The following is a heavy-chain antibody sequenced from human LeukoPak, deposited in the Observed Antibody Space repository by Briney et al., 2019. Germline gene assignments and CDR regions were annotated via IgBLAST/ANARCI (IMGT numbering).Heavy chain of an antibody. CDR3: RVVIILDY. CDR1: GSTFSRYG. Sequence: WGSLRLSCSASGSTFSRYGMHWVRQAPGKGMEYVLGISSNGGSTYYADSVKGRFTISRDNSKNTLYLQMSSLRAEDAAVYYCRVVIILDYWGQGTLVTVSS. V-gene: IGHV3-64D*09. D-gene: IGHD3-3*01. J-gene: IGHJ4*02. CDR2: ISSNGGST.